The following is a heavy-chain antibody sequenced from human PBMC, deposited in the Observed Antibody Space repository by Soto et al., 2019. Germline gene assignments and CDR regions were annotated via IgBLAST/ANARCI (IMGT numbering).Heavy chain of an antibody. J-gene: IGHJ4*02. D-gene: IGHD3-3*01. CDR1: GGTLSSHA. Sequence: QVQLVQSGAELKRPGSSVQVSCKASGGTLSSHAVSWVRQAPGQGLEWIGGIIPVFGTTKYARKFQGRVRRTADESAITAYMGLSGVRSGDTAVYYGARGLRVLEWRSQLDCWGQGTLVTVSS. CDR2: IIPVFGTT. V-gene: IGHV1-69*12. CDR3: ARGLRVLEWRSQLDC.